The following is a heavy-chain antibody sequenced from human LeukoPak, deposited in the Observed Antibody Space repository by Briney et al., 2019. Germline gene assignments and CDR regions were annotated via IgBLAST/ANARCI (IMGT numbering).Heavy chain of an antibody. CDR1: GGSISSSSYY. V-gene: IGHV4-39*07. D-gene: IGHD5-24*01. J-gene: IGHJ3*02. CDR2: IYYSGST. CDR3: ARASSGDGYSHDAFDI. Sequence: SETLSLTCTVSGGSISSSSYYWGWIRQPPGKGLEWIGSIYYSGSTYYNPSLKSRVTISVDTSKNQFSLKLSSVTAADTAVYYCARASSGDGYSHDAFDIWGQGTMVTVSS.